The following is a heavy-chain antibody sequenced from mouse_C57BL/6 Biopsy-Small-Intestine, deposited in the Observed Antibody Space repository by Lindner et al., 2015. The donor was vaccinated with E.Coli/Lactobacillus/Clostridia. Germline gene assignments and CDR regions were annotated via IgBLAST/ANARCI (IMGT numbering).Heavy chain of an antibody. CDR3: ARVTYGSSLYAMDY. Sequence: VQLQESGAELAKPGASVKLSCKASGYTLTSYWMHWVKQRPGQGLEWIGYMNPTSGYNKYNQKFKDKATLTADKPSSTAYMQLSSLTYEDSAVYYCARVTYGSSLYAMDYWGQGTSVTVSS. CDR2: MNPTSGYN. D-gene: IGHD1-1*01. CDR1: GYTLTSYW. J-gene: IGHJ4*01. V-gene: IGHV1-7*01.